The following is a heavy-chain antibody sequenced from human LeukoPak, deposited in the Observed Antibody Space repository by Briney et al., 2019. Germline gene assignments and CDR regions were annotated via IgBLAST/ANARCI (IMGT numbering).Heavy chain of an antibody. CDR3: ARDLPFDL. Sequence: GGSLRLSCTTSGFIFNKYLMTWGRPLPGEAPVWVANIKEDGREIHYLDSVKGRFTISRDNAKNSLYLQMNSLRVEDTARYYCARDLPFDLWGQGTLVTVSS. J-gene: IGHJ4*02. CDR2: IKEDGREI. CDR1: GFIFNKYL. V-gene: IGHV3-7*03.